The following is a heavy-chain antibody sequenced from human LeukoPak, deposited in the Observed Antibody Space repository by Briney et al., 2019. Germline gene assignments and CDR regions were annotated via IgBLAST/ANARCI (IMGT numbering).Heavy chain of an antibody. J-gene: IGHJ5*02. V-gene: IGHV1-3*03. CDR3: ARGATYYYDSSGYYGGKDWFDP. Sequence: GASVKVSCKASGYTFTSYAMHWVRQAPGQRLEWMGWINAGNGNTKYSQEFQGRVTITRDTSASTAYMELSSLRSEDMAVYYCARGATYYYDSSGYYGGKDWFDPWGQGTLVTVSS. D-gene: IGHD3-22*01. CDR2: INAGNGNT. CDR1: GYTFTSYA.